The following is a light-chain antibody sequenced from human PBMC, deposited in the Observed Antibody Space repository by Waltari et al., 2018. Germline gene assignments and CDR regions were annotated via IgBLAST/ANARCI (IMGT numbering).Light chain of an antibody. Sequence: SYVLTQPPSVSVAPGQTATITCGGNNIGGKTVHWYQQKPGQAPVLVVYDDYYRPSGIPGRFSGSNSGHTAALTISWVEAGDEADYYCQVWDSSSDRPVFGGGTKVFVL. CDR3: QVWDSSSDRPV. J-gene: IGLJ3*02. V-gene: IGLV3-21*02. CDR2: DDY. CDR1: NIGGKT.